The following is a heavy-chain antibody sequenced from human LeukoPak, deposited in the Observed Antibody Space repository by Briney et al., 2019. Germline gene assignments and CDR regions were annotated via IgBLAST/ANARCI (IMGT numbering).Heavy chain of an antibody. V-gene: IGHV3-7*01. D-gene: IGHD1-26*01. CDR1: GFTFSSYW. CDR2: IKQDGSEK. J-gene: IGHJ4*02. CDR3: ARDKIVGATHFDY. Sequence: GGSLRLSCAASGFTFSSYWMSWVRQAPGKGLEWVANIKQDGSEKYYVDSVKGRFTISRDNAKNSVYLQMNSLRAEDTAVYYCARDKIVGATHFDYWGQGTLVTVS.